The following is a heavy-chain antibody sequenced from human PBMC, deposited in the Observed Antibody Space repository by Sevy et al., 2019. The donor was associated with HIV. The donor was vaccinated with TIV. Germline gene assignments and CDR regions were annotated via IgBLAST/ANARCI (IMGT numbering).Heavy chain of an antibody. J-gene: IGHJ1*01. Sequence: ASVKVSCKVSGYSLTELSMHWVRQAPGKGLEWMGGFDPEDGETIYAQKFQGRVTMTEDTSTDTAYMELSSLRSEDTAVYYCATDFGGGSYGYFQHWGQGTLVTVSS. CDR3: ATDFGGGSYGYFQH. D-gene: IGHD1-26*01. V-gene: IGHV1-24*01. CDR1: GYSLTELS. CDR2: FDPEDGET.